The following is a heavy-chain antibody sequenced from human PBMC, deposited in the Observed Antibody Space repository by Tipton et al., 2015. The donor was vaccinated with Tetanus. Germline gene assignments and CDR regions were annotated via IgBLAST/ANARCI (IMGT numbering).Heavy chain of an antibody. D-gene: IGHD1-1*01. V-gene: IGHV3-74*01. Sequence: GSLRLSCAASGFTFRNYWMHWVRQAPGKGLVWVSRINPDGRRTNYADSVKGRFTISRDHAKNTVYLQMNSLRAEDTAVYFCARRSLTNYGLDVWGQGTPVTVSS. CDR2: INPDGRRT. CDR1: GFTFRNYW. CDR3: ARRSLTNYGLDV. J-gene: IGHJ6*02.